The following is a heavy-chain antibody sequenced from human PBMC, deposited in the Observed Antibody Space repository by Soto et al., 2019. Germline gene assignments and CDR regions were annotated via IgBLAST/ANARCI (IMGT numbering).Heavy chain of an antibody. CDR1: GYTFTSYG. J-gene: IGHJ4*02. CDR2: ISAYNGNT. V-gene: IGHV1-18*01. D-gene: IGHD3-10*01. Sequence: GASVKVSCNASGYTFTSYGISWVRQAPGQGLEWMGWISAYNGNTNYAQKLQGRVTMTTDTSTSTAYMELRSLRSDDTAVYYCARDKKDYYGSGTLNYWGQGTLVTVSS. CDR3: ARDKKDYYGSGTLNY.